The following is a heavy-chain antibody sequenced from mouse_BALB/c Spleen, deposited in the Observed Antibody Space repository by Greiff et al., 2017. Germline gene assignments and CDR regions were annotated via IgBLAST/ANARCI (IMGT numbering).Heavy chain of an antibody. CDR1: GFTFSSFG. V-gene: IGHV5-17*02. Sequence: EVKVVESGGGLVQPGGSRKLSCAASGFTFSSFGMHWVRQAPEKGLEWVAYISSGSSTIYYADTVKGRFTISRDNPKNTLFLQMTSLRSEDTAMYYCARVGGTDYFDYWGQGTTLTVSS. D-gene: IGHD4-1*01. CDR3: ARVGGTDYFDY. CDR2: ISSGSSTI. J-gene: IGHJ2*01.